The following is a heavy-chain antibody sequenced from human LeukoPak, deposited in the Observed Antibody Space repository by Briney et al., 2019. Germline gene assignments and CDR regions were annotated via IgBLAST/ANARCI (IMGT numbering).Heavy chain of an antibody. Sequence: SGPALVKPTQTLTLTCTFSGFSLSTSGMCVSWIRQPPGKALERLARIAWDDDKYYSTSLKTRLTISKDTSKNQVVLTMTNMDPVDTATYYCARIRVPNSGWLVDYWGQGTLVTVSS. J-gene: IGHJ4*02. CDR3: ARIRVPNSGWLVDY. D-gene: IGHD6-19*01. CDR1: GFSLSTSGMC. CDR2: IAWDDDK. V-gene: IGHV2-70*11.